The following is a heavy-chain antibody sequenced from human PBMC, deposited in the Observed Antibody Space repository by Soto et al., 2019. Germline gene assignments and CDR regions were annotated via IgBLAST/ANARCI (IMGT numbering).Heavy chain of an antibody. CDR3: AKDEESRMSY. J-gene: IGHJ4*02. CDR1: GGSISSGGSY. V-gene: IGHV4-31*03. Sequence: QVQLQESGPGLVKPSQTLSLTCIVSGGSISSGGSYWTWIRQHPMKGLEWIGYIHYSGNTYYNSSLKSRLTILVDTSKNQFSMKLRTVTVADTAVYYCAKDEESRMSYWGQGSLVTVSS. D-gene: IGHD2-15*01. CDR2: IHYSGNT.